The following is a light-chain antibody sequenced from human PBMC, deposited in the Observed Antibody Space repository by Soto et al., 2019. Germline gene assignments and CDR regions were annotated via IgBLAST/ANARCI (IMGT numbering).Light chain of an antibody. Sequence: QSVLTQPASVSGSPGQSITISCTGTSSDVGGHNYVSWYQQHPGKAPKLIIYEVSIRPSGVSNRFSGSKSGNTASLAITGLQVEDEAHYYCQSYDITLSGSVFGTGTKV. CDR3: QSYDITLSGSV. J-gene: IGLJ1*01. CDR2: EVS. CDR1: SSDVGGHNY. V-gene: IGLV2-14*01.